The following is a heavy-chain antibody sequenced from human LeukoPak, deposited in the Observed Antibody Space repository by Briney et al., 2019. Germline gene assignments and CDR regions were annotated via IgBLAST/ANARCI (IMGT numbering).Heavy chain of an antibody. CDR2: IYYSGST. Sequence: SETLSLTCTVSGGSISSRSYYWGWIRQPPGKGLEWIGCIYYSGSTSYNPSLKSRVTISVDTSKNQFSLKLSSVTAADTAVYCCARQFGSFVPYGGDPDRLGYWGQGTLVTVSS. V-gene: IGHV4-39*01. J-gene: IGHJ4*02. D-gene: IGHD4-23*01. CDR3: ARQFGSFVPYGGDPDRLGY. CDR1: GGSISSRSYY.